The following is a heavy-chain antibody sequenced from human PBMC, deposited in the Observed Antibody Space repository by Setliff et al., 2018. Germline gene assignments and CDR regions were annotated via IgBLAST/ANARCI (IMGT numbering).Heavy chain of an antibody. J-gene: IGHJ6*03. CDR1: GGSISSGSYY. Sequence: PSETLSLTCTVSGGSISSGSYYWSRIRQPAGKGLEWIGHIYTSGSTNYNPSLKSRVTISVDTSKNQFSLKLSSVTAADTAVYYCARVDYSPINYYYYYMDVWGKGTTVTVSS. CDR3: ARVDYSPINYYYYYMDV. D-gene: IGHD4-4*01. CDR2: IYTSGST. V-gene: IGHV4-61*09.